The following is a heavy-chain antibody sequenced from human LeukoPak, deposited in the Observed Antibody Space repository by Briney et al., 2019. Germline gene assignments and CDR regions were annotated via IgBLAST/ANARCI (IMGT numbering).Heavy chain of an antibody. CDR2: MNPNSGNT. V-gene: IGHV1-8*01. CDR3: ARGAGATYYYYYMDV. CDR1: GYTFTSYD. Sequence: GASVKVPCKASGYTFTSYDINWVRQATGQGLEWMGWMNPNSGNTGYAQKFQGRVTMTRNTSISTAYMALSSLRSEDTAVYYCARGAGATYYYYYMDVWGKGTTVTVSS. J-gene: IGHJ6*03.